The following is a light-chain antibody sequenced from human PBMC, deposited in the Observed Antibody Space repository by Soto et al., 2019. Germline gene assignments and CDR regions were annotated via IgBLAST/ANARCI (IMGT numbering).Light chain of an antibody. V-gene: IGLV1-44*01. CDR3: AAWDDSLNGFV. CDR2: SDS. CDR1: SSNIGINA. Sequence: QSVLTQSPSASGTPGQRVTISCSGSSSNIGINAVNWYQQLPGTAPKLLIYSDSQRPSGVPDRFSGSKSGTSASLAISGLRSEDEADYYCAAWDDSLNGFVFGTGTKVTVL. J-gene: IGLJ1*01.